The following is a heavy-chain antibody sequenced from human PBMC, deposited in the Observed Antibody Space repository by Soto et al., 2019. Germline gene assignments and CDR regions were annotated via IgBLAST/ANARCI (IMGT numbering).Heavy chain of an antibody. CDR1: GFNFSNTW. D-gene: IGHD2-2*01. J-gene: IGHJ4*02. Sequence: EVQLVESGGGLVKPGGSLRLSCAASGFNFSNTWMSWVRQAPGKGLEWVGRIESKADGGTTDYAAPVKGRFTISRDDSKNTLFLQMDSLKTDDTAVYYCSTGRSSNYYWGQGTLVTVSS. CDR3: STGRSSNYY. CDR2: IESKADGGTT. V-gene: IGHV3-15*04.